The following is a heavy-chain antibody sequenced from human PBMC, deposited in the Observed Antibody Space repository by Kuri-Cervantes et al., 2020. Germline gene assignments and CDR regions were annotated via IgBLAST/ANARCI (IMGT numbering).Heavy chain of an antibody. CDR1: GGSFSGYY. V-gene: IGHV4-34*01. Sequence: SQTLSLTCAVYGGSFSGYYWSWIRQPPGKGLEWIGEINHSGSTNYNPSLKSRVTISVDTSKNQFSLKLNSVTAADTAVYYCARDKDSSGWLDYWGQGTLVTVSS. J-gene: IGHJ4*02. CDR2: INHSGST. D-gene: IGHD6-19*01. CDR3: ARDKDSSGWLDY.